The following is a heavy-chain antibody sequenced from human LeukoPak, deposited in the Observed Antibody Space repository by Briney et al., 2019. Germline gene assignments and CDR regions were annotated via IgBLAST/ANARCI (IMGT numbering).Heavy chain of an antibody. J-gene: IGHJ4*02. CDR3: ATMNLRYFDY. CDR2: ISSSSTYI. V-gene: IGHV3-21*01. CDR1: GFTFSSYA. Sequence: GGSLRLSCAASGFTFSSYAMEWVRQAPGKGLGWVSSISSSSTYIYYADSVKGRFTISRDNAKNSLYLQMNSLRAEDTAVYYCATMNLRYFDYWGQGTLVTVSS.